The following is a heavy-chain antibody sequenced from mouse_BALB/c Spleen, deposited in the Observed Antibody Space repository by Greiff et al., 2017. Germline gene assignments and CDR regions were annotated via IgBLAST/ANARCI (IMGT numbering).Heavy chain of an antibody. D-gene: IGHD1-2*01. CDR2: IFPGSGNT. J-gene: IGHJ2*01. CDR1: GYSFTSYY. Sequence: VMLVESGPELVKPGASVKISCKASGYSFTSYYIHWVKQRPGQGLEWIGWIFPGSGNTKYNEKFKGKATLTADTSSSTAYMQLSSLTSEDSAVYFCARYITTGFDYWGQGTTLTVSS. V-gene: IGHV1-66*01. CDR3: ARYITTGFDY.